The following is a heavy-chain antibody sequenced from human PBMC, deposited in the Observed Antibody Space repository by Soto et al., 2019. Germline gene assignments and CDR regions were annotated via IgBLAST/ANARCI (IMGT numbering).Heavy chain of an antibody. CDR1: GFSFSNAW. Sequence: GGSLRLSCAASGFSFSNAWMNWVRQAPGKGLEWVGRIKSKTDGGTTDYAEPVKGRFAISRDDSNNMVYLQMNSLKIEDTAVYYCTTDSYSTIIIVRFDYWGHGTLVTVSS. J-gene: IGHJ4*01. D-gene: IGHD3-22*01. V-gene: IGHV3-15*07. CDR2: IKSKTDGGTT. CDR3: TTDSYSTIIIVRFDY.